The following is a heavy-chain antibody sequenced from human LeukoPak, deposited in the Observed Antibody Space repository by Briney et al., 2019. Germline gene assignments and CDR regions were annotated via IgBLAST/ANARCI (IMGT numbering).Heavy chain of an antibody. J-gene: IGHJ4*02. CDR2: ISGSGGST. D-gene: IGHD3-10*01. CDR3: AKDRLKSTMVRGVFDY. Sequence: GGSLRLSCAASGFTFSGYAMSWVRQAPGKGLEWVSAISGSGGSTYYADSVKGRFTISRDNSKNTLYLQMNSLRAEDTAVYYCAKDRLKSTMVRGVFDYWGQGTLVTVSS. CDR1: GFTFSGYA. V-gene: IGHV3-23*01.